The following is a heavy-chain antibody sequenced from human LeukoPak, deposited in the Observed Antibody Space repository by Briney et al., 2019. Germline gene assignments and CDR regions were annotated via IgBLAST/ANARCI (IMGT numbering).Heavy chain of an antibody. CDR2: ISSSGSTI. CDR3: ARGRGWYPDY. J-gene: IGHJ4*02. CDR1: GFTFSSYE. V-gene: IGHV3-48*03. D-gene: IGHD6-19*01. Sequence: GGSLRLSCAASGFTFSSYEMNWVRQAPGKGLEWVSYISSSGSTIYYADSVKGRFTISRDNAKNSPYLQMNSLRAEDTAVYYCARGRGWYPDYWGQGTLVTVSS.